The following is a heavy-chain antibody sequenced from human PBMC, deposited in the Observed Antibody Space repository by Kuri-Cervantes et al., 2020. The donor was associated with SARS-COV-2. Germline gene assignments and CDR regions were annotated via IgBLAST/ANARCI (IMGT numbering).Heavy chain of an antibody. CDR3: AARAVGIAAAGTKVDY. V-gene: IGHV3-21*01. D-gene: IGHD6-13*01. Sequence: LSLTCAASGFTFSSYSMNWVRQAPGKGLEWVSSISSSSSYIYYADSVKGRFTISRDNAKNSLYLQMNSLRAEDTAVYYCAARAVGIAAAGTKVDYWGQGTLVTVSS. J-gene: IGHJ4*02. CDR1: GFTFSSYS. CDR2: ISSSSSYI.